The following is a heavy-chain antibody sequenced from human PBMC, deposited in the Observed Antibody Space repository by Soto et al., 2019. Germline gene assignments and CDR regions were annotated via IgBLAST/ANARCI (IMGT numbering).Heavy chain of an antibody. J-gene: IGHJ4*02. D-gene: IGHD2-2*01. CDR3: ARSSTSANYFDY. CDR1: GGSISSGGYY. CDR2: IYYSGST. Sequence: QVQLQESGPGLVKPSQTLSLTCTVSGGSISSGGYYWSWIRQHPGKGLEWIGYIYYSGSTYYNPSLKSRVTVSVDTSKNQFSLKLSSVTAADTAVYYCARSSTSANYFDYWGQGTLVTVSS. V-gene: IGHV4-31*03.